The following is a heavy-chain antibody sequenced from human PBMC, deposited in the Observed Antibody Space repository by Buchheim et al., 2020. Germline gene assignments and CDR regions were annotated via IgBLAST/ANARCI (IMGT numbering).Heavy chain of an antibody. Sequence: QVQLQQWGAGLLKPSETLSLTCAVYGGSFSGYYWSWIRQPPGKGLEWIGEINHSGSTNYNPSLKSRVTISVDTSKNPFSLKLSSVTAADTAVYYCARIGDCSSTSCQRGTFDYWGQGTL. J-gene: IGHJ4*02. D-gene: IGHD2-2*01. CDR1: GGSFSGYY. V-gene: IGHV4-34*01. CDR2: INHSGST. CDR3: ARIGDCSSTSCQRGTFDY.